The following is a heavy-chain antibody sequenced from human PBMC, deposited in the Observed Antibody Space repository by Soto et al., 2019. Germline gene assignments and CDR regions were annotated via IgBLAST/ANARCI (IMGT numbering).Heavy chain of an antibody. J-gene: IGHJ4*02. CDR2: IYYSGST. V-gene: IGHV4-61*01. Sequence: QVQLQESGPGLVKPSETLSLTCTVSGGSVSSGSYYWNWIRQPPGKGLEWIGYIYYSGSTNYNPSLKSRVTISADTAKNQFSLNLNSVTAAYTAVYSCARGRLHDSSSCAQIDYWGQGTLVTVSS. CDR1: GGSVSSGSYY. CDR3: ARGRLHDSSSCAQIDY. D-gene: IGHD6-13*01.